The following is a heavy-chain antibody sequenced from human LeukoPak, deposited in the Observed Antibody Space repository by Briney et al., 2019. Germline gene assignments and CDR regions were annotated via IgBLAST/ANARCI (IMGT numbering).Heavy chain of an antibody. CDR1: GFTFGSYA. V-gene: IGHV3-23*01. CDR2: ISGSGGST. D-gene: IGHD6-19*01. CDR3: AKTTAGHSSGRDPGWPVDY. Sequence: GGSLRLSCAASGFTFGSYAMTWVRQAPGKGLEWVSHISGSGGSTYHADSVKGRFTISRDNSKNTVYLQMNSLRAEDTAVYYCAKTTAGHSSGRDPGWPVDYWGQGTLVTVSS. J-gene: IGHJ4*02.